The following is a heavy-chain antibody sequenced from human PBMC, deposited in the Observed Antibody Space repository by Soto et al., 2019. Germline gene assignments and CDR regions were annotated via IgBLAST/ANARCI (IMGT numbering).Heavy chain of an antibody. J-gene: IGHJ4*02. V-gene: IGHV4-31*03. CDR2: IYYSGST. CDR3: ARGGGSGYSGYHRYFDY. CDR1: GGSISSGGYY. Sequence: SETLSLTCTVSGGSISSGGYYWSWIRQHPGKGLEWIGYIYYSGSTYYNPSLKSRVTISVDTSKNQFSLKLSSVTAADTAVYYCARGGGSGYSGYHRYFDYWGQGTLVTVSS. D-gene: IGHD5-12*01.